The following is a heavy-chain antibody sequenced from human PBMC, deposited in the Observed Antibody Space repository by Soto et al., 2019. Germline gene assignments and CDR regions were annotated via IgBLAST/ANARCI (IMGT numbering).Heavy chain of an antibody. Sequence: QVQLVQSGGEVKRPGASVRVSCKASGYSFNTYAISWVRQAPGQGLEWMGWISDYSGHTDYAQKFQGRVTMTTDTTTNTVSMELRGLTSDDTAVYYCARGRTWGARDFDYWGQGTLVTVSS. D-gene: IGHD3-16*01. J-gene: IGHJ4*02. CDR3: ARGRTWGARDFDY. CDR1: GYSFNTYA. V-gene: IGHV1-18*01. CDR2: ISDYSGHT.